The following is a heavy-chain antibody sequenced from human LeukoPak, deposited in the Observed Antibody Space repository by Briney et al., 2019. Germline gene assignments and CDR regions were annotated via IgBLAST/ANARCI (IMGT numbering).Heavy chain of an antibody. Sequence: ASVKVSCTASGYTFTSYGISWVRQAPGQGLEWMGWISAYNGNTNYAQKLQGRVTMTTDTSTSTAYMELRSLRSDDTAVYYCARERKAMGGNWFDPWGQGPLVTVSS. J-gene: IGHJ5*02. CDR2: ISAYNGNT. CDR1: GYTFTSYG. CDR3: ARERKAMGGNWFDP. V-gene: IGHV1-18*01. D-gene: IGHD5-18*01.